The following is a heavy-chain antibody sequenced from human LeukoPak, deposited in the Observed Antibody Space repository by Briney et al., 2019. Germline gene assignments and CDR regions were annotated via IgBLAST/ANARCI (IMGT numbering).Heavy chain of an antibody. CDR2: IIPILGIA. Sequence: GASVKVSCKASGGTFSSYAISWVRQAPGQGLEWMGRIIPILGIANYAQKFQGRVTITADKSTSTAYMELSSLRFEDSAVYFCARHSSRGHYYDFDFWGQGSLVTVSS. J-gene: IGHJ4*02. D-gene: IGHD3-22*01. CDR3: ARHSSRGHYYDFDF. CDR1: GGTFSSYA. V-gene: IGHV1-69*04.